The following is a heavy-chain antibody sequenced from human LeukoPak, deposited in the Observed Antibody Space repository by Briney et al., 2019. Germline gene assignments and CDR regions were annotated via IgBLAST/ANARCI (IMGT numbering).Heavy chain of an antibody. J-gene: IGHJ6*02. D-gene: IGHD6-6*01. CDR2: IYSGGST. V-gene: IGHV3-53*01. CDR1: GFYFNTYS. Sequence: QSGGSLRLSCVASGFYFNTYSLNWVRQAPGKGLEWVSVIYSGGSTYYADSVKGRFTISRDNSKNTLYLQMNSLRAEDTAVYYCARDRSSSHPYYYYGMDVWGQGTTVTVSS. CDR3: ARDRSSSHPYYYYGMDV.